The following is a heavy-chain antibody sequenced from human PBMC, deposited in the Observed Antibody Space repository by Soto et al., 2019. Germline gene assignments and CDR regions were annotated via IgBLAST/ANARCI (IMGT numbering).Heavy chain of an antibody. D-gene: IGHD2-2*01. Sequence: EVQLVESGGGLVQPGGSLRLSCAASGFTFSSYSMNWVRRAPGKGLEWVSYISSSSSPIYYADSVKGRFTISRDNAKNSQYLEMNSLRVEDTAVYYCEVASTSRNWDFDLWGRGTLVTVSS. CDR2: ISSSSSPI. V-gene: IGHV3-48*01. CDR3: EVASTSRNWDFDL. J-gene: IGHJ2*01. CDR1: GFTFSSYS.